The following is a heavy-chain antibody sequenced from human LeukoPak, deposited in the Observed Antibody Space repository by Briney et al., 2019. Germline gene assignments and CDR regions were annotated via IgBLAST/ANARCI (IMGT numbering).Heavy chain of an antibody. CDR2: ISSSSSYI. V-gene: IGHV3-21*01. Sequence: PGGSLRLSCAASGFTFSSYSMNWVRQAPGKGLEWVSSISSSSSYIYYADSVKGRLTISRDNAKNSLYLQMNSLRAEDTAVYYCARDERGGSYNDAFDIWGQGTMVTVSS. D-gene: IGHD1-26*01. CDR1: GFTFSSYS. J-gene: IGHJ3*02. CDR3: ARDERGGSYNDAFDI.